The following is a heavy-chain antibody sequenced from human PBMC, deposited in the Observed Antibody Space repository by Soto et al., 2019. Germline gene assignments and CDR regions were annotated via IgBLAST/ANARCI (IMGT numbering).Heavy chain of an antibody. D-gene: IGHD5-12*01. J-gene: IGHJ4*02. CDR1: GGSISSYY. CDR2: IYYSGST. V-gene: IGHV4-59*01. Sequence: SQTLSLTCTVSGGSISSYYWSWIRQPPGKGLEWIGYIYYSGSTNYNPSLKSRVTISVDTSKNQFSLKLSSVTAADTAVYYCARSRGIVATISPSPYYFDYWGQGTLVTVSS. CDR3: ARSRGIVATISPSPYYFDY.